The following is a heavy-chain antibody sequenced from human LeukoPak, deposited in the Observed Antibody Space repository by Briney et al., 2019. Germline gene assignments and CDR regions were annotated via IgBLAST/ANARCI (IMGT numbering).Heavy chain of an antibody. Sequence: GRSLRLSCAASGFTFDDYAMHWVRQAPGKGLEWVSGISWNSGSIGYADSVKGRFTISRDNAKNSLYLQMNSLRAEDMALYYCAKAIFGVVMDAFDIWGQGTMVTVPS. CDR1: GFTFDDYA. J-gene: IGHJ3*02. CDR3: AKAIFGVVMDAFDI. CDR2: ISWNSGSI. D-gene: IGHD3-3*01. V-gene: IGHV3-9*03.